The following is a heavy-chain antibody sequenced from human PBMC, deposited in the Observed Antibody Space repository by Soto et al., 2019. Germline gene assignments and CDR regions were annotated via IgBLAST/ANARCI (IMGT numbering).Heavy chain of an antibody. CDR1: GGTFGIYA. Sequence: SVKVSCKASGGTFGIYAISGVRQAPGQGLEWMGGIIPIFGTANYAQKFQGRVTITADESTSTAYMELSSLRSEDTAVYYCARESRYCSGGSCYFLPGIDYWGRGTLVTVSS. V-gene: IGHV1-69*13. J-gene: IGHJ4*02. CDR2: IIPIFGTA. CDR3: ARESRYCSGGSCYFLPGIDY. D-gene: IGHD2-15*01.